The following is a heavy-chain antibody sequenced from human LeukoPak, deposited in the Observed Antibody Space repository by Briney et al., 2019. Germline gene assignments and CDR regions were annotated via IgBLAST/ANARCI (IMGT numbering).Heavy chain of an antibody. CDR3: ARDSGLRWNSIDC. J-gene: IGHJ4*02. V-gene: IGHV3-23*01. Sequence: PGGSLRLSCAASGFTFSNYAMSWVRQAPGKGLEWVSAISGSGGSTYYADSVKGRFTISRDNAKNSLYLQMNSLRAEDTAVYYCARDSGLRWNSIDCWGQGTLVTVSS. D-gene: IGHD4-23*01. CDR1: GFTFSNYA. CDR2: ISGSGGST.